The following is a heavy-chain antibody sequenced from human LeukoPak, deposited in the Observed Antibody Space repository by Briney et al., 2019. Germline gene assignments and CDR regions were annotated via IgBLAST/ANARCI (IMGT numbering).Heavy chain of an antibody. J-gene: IGHJ5*02. D-gene: IGHD6-13*01. Sequence: SETLSLTCTVSGGSISSSSYYWGWIRQPPGKGLEWIGSIYYSGSTYYNPSLKSRVTISVDTSKNQFSLKLSSVTAADTAVYYCARGYCSSWYWFDPWGQGTLVTVSS. CDR2: IYYSGST. CDR1: GGSISSSSYY. V-gene: IGHV4-39*01. CDR3: ARGYCSSWYWFDP.